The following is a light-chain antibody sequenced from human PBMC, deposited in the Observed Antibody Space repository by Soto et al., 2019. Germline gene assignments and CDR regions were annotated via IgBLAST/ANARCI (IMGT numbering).Light chain of an antibody. J-gene: IGLJ1*01. Sequence: QSVLTQSPSAFGSPGQLVTISCTGTSSDIGGYNSVSWYQQHPGKAPKVMIYDVTKRPSGVPDRFSGSKSGNTASLTVSALQAEDEADYYCSSYTDTKSLVFGTGTKLTVL. CDR3: SSYTDTKSLV. CDR2: DVT. CDR1: SSDIGGYNS. V-gene: IGLV2-8*01.